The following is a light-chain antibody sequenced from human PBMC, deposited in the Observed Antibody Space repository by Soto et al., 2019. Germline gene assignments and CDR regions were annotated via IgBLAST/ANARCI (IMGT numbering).Light chain of an antibody. CDR2: GAS. Sequence: EIVLTQSPGTLSFSPGERATLSCRARQSVSSSYLAWYQQKPGQAPRLLIYGASSRATGIPDRFSGSGSRTDFTLTISRLEPEDFAVYYCQQYGSSHLTFGGGTKVEIK. CDR1: QSVSSSY. CDR3: QQYGSSHLT. J-gene: IGKJ4*01. V-gene: IGKV3-20*01.